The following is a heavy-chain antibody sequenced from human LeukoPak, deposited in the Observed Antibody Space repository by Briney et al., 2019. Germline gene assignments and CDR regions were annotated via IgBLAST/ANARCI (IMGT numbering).Heavy chain of an antibody. CDR3: ARTIVVVTRRFDP. CDR1: GFTFSDYY. J-gene: IGHJ5*02. CDR2: ISSSGSTI. D-gene: IGHD3-22*01. V-gene: IGHV3-11*04. Sequence: GGSLRLSCAASGFTFSDYYMSWIRQAPGKGLEWVSYISSSGSTIYYADSVKGRFTISRDNAKNSLYLQMTSLRAEDTAVYYCARTIVVVTRRFDPWGQGTLVTVSS.